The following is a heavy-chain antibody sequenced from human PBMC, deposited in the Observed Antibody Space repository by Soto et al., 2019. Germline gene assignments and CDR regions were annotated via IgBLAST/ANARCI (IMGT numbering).Heavy chain of an antibody. CDR1: GYTFTSYD. V-gene: IGHV1-8*01. D-gene: IGHD6-13*01. J-gene: IGHJ4*02. CDR3: ARELSSSWRFDY. Sequence: QVQLVKSGAEVKKPGASVKVSCKASGYTFTSYDINWVRQATGQGLEWMGWMNPNSGNTGYAQKFQGRVTMARNTSISTAYMELSSLRSEDTAVYYCARELSSSWRFDYWGQGTLVTVSS. CDR2: MNPNSGNT.